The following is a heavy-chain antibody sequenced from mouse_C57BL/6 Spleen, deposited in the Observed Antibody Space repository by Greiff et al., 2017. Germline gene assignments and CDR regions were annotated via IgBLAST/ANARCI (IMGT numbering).Heavy chain of an antibody. CDR1: GYSITSGYY. D-gene: IGHD1-1*01. CDR2: ISYDGSN. V-gene: IGHV3-6*01. CDR3: ASPIYGGSYYYYAMDY. J-gene: IGHJ4*01. Sequence: DVQLQESGPGLVKPSQSLSLTCSVTGYSITSGYYWNWIRQFPGNKLEWMGYISYDGSNNYNPSLKNRISITRDTSKNQFFLKLNSVTTEDTATYYCASPIYGGSYYYYAMDYWGQGTSVTVSA.